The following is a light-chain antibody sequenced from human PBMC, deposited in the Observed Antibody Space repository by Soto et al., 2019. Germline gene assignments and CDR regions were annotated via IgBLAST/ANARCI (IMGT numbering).Light chain of an antibody. Sequence: EIVLTQSPATLSLSPGERATLSCRDSQSVSSYLAWYQQKPGQAPRLLIYDASNRATGIPARFSGSGSGTDFTLTISSLEPEDFAVYYCQQRSNWPVTFGQGTKVEIK. V-gene: IGKV3-11*01. CDR2: DAS. J-gene: IGKJ1*01. CDR3: QQRSNWPVT. CDR1: QSVSSY.